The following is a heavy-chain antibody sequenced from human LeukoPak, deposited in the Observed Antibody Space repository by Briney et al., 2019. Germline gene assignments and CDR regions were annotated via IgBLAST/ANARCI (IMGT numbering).Heavy chain of an antibody. D-gene: IGHD3-3*01. CDR2: INPNSGGT. Sequence: ASVKVSCKASGGTFSSYAISWVRQAPGQGLEWMGRINPNSGGTNYAQKFQGRVTMTRDTSISTAYMELSRLRSDDTAVYYCAREANYDFWSGYYNYYYGMDVWGQGTTVTVSS. J-gene: IGHJ6*02. CDR1: GGTFSSYA. CDR3: AREANYDFWSGYYNYYYGMDV. V-gene: IGHV1-2*06.